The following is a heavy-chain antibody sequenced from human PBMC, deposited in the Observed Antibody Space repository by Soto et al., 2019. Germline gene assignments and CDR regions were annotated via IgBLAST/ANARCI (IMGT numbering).Heavy chain of an antibody. J-gene: IGHJ4*02. CDR3: ARESIAARLIDY. D-gene: IGHD6-6*01. CDR2: IYYSGST. CDR1: GGSISSGGYY. Sequence: TLSLTCTVSGGSISSGGYYWSWIRQHPGKGLEWIGYIYYSGSTYYNPSLKSRVTISVDTSKNQFSLKLSSVTAADTAVYYCARESIAARLIDYWGQGTLVTVSS. V-gene: IGHV4-31*03.